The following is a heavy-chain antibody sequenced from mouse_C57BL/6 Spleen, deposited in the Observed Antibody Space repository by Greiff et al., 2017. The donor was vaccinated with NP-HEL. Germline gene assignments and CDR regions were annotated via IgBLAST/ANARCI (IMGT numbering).Heavy chain of an antibody. CDR3: ARSGNYGDGPYAMDY. D-gene: IGHD2-13*01. CDR2: IYWDDDK. CDR1: GFSLSTSGMG. J-gene: IGHJ4*01. Sequence: QVTLKESGPGILQSSQTLSLTCSFSGFSLSTSGMGVSWIRQPSGKGLEWLAHIYWDDDKRYNPSLKSRLPISKDTSRNQVFLKITSVDTADTATYYCARSGNYGDGPYAMDYWGQGTSVTVSS. V-gene: IGHV8-12*01.